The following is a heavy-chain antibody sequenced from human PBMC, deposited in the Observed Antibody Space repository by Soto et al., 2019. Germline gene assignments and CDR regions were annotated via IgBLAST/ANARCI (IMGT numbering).Heavy chain of an antibody. D-gene: IGHD2-21*02. V-gene: IGHV4-30-2*01. CDR2: IYHSGST. CDR3: ARGSPVATDY. CDR1: GGSISSGGYS. J-gene: IGHJ4*02. Sequence: KPSETLSLTCAVSGGSISSGGYSWSWIRQPPGKGLEWIGYIYHSGSTYYNPSLKSRVTISVDRSKNQFSLKLSSVTAADTAVYYCARGSPVATDYWGQGTLVTVSS.